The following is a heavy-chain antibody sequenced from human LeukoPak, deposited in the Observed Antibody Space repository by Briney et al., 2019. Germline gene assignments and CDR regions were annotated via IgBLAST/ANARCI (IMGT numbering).Heavy chain of an antibody. CDR1: GFTFSSYS. D-gene: IGHD6-6*01. CDR2: ISSSSSYI. V-gene: IGHV3-21*01. CDR3: ARGYSSSPLGDY. Sequence: PGGSLRLSCAASGFTFSSYSMNWVRQAPGKGLEWVSSISSSSSYIYYADSVKGRFTISRDNAKNSLYLQMNGLRAEDTAVYYCARGYSSSPLGDYWGQGTLVTVSS. J-gene: IGHJ4*02.